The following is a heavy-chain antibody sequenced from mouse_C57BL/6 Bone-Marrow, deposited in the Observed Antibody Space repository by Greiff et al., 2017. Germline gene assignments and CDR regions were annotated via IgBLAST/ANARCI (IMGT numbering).Heavy chain of an antibody. Sequence: QVQLQQPGAELVMPGASVKLSCKASGYTFTSYWMHWVKQRPGQGLEWIGEIDPSASYTNYNQKFKGKSTLTVDTSSSTAYMQLSSLTSEDSAVYYCARSGDDEWFADWGRGTLVTVSA. CDR3: ARSGDDEWFAD. J-gene: IGHJ3*01. CDR2: IDPSASYT. CDR1: GYTFTSYW. V-gene: IGHV1-69*01. D-gene: IGHD3-1*01.